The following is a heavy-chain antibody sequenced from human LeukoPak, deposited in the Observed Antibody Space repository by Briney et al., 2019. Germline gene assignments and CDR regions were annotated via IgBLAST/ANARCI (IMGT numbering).Heavy chain of an antibody. CDR1: GGSISTYY. V-gene: IGHV4-59*01. CDR2: IYYSGST. CDR3: ARDTGVVVGYFQH. J-gene: IGHJ1*01. D-gene: IGHD2-15*01. Sequence: PSETLSLTCTVSGGSISTYYWSWIRQPPGKGLEWIGYIYYSGSTSYNPSLKSRITISVDTFKNQFSLKLSSVTAADTAVYYCARDTGVVVGYFQHWGRGTLVTVSS.